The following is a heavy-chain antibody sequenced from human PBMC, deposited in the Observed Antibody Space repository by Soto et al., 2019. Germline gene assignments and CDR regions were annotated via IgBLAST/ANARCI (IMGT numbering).Heavy chain of an antibody. Sequence: KSSETLSLTCAVYGGSFSGYYWSWIRQPPGKGLEWIGEINHSGSTNYNPSLKSRVTISVDTSKNQFSLKLSSVTAADTAVYYCARYSTSYYFDYSGPGTLVTVS. CDR1: GGSFSGYY. V-gene: IGHV4-34*01. J-gene: IGHJ4*02. D-gene: IGHD4-4*01. CDR3: ARYSTSYYFDY. CDR2: INHSGST.